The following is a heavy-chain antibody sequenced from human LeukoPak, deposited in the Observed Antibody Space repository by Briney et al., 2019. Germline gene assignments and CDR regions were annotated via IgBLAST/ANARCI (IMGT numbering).Heavy chain of an antibody. CDR1: GFTFSSYA. CDR3: AKSQCESLTRCAKNYYYYMDV. CDR2: ISYDGSNK. Sequence: GGSLRLSCAASGFTFSSYAMHWVRQAPGKGLEWVAVISYDGSNKYYADSVKGRFTISRDNSKNTLYLQMNSLRAEDTAVYYCAKSQCESLTRCAKNYYYYMDVWGKGTTVTVSS. V-gene: IGHV3-30*04. J-gene: IGHJ6*03. D-gene: IGHD2-2*01.